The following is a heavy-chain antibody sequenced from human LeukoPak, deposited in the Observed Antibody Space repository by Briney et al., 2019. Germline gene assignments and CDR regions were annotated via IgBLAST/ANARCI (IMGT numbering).Heavy chain of an antibody. D-gene: IGHD6-19*01. J-gene: IGHJ4*02. Sequence: ASVKVSCKASGYTLTSYGISWVRQAPGQGLEWMGWISAYNGNTNYAQKLQGRVTMTTDTSTSTAYMELRSLRSDDTAVYYCARGGAVAGTTKGGFDYWGQGTLVTVSS. CDR3: ARGGAVAGTTKGGFDY. CDR1: GYTLTSYG. V-gene: IGHV1-18*01. CDR2: ISAYNGNT.